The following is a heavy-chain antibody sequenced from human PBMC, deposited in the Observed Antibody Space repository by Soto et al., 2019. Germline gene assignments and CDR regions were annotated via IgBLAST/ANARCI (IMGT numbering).Heavy chain of an antibody. J-gene: IGHJ4*02. CDR3: ARQVWYGHAIDY. CDR2: IYYSGST. CDR1: GGSISSYY. D-gene: IGHD2-15*01. Sequence: PSETLSLTCTVSGGSISSYYWSWIRQPPGKGLEWIGYIYYSGSTNYNPSLKSRVTISVDTSKNQFSLKLSSVTAADTAVYYCARQVWYGHAIDYWGQGTLVRVS. V-gene: IGHV4-59*01.